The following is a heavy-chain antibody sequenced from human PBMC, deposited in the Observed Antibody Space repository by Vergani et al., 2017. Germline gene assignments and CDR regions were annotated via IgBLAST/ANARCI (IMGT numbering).Heavy chain of an antibody. CDR3: ARASRGGIVFDY. V-gene: IGHV3-21*01. J-gene: IGHJ4*02. D-gene: IGHD2-15*01. Sequence: EVQLVESGGGLVQPGGSLRLSCAASGFTFSSYSMNWVRQAPGKGLEWVSSISSSSSYIYYADSVKGRFTISRDNAKNSLYLQMNSLRAEDTAVYYCARASRGGIVFDYWGQGTLVTVSS. CDR2: ISSSSSYI. CDR1: GFTFSSYS.